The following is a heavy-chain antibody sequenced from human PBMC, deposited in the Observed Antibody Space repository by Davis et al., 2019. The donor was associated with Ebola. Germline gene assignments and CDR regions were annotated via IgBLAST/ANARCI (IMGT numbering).Heavy chain of an antibody. J-gene: IGHJ4*02. Sequence: PSETLSLTCTVSGGSIDNYDWHWIRQSPVKGLEWIAYISYSGRTRYNFPLKSRITISLDTSKNQFSLNLSSVTAADTAIYYCARSKRCSGYSRQLEPFDSWGQGALVTVSS. CDR2: ISYSGRT. CDR3: ARSKRCSGYSRQLEPFDS. D-gene: IGHD2-15*01. CDR1: GGSIDNYD. V-gene: IGHV4-59*01.